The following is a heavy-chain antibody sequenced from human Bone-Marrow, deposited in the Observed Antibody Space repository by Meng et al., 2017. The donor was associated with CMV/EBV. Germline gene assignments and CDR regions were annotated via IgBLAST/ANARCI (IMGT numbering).Heavy chain of an antibody. Sequence: ASVKVSCKASGYTFTGYYMHWVRQAPGQGLEWMGWINPNSGGTNYAQKFQGRVTMTRDTSISTAYMELSRLRSDDTAVYYCARFILEWLPYFDYWGQGTLVTVSS. J-gene: IGHJ4*02. CDR1: GYTFTGYY. V-gene: IGHV1-2*02. CDR3: ARFILEWLPYFDY. CDR2: INPNSGGT. D-gene: IGHD3-3*01.